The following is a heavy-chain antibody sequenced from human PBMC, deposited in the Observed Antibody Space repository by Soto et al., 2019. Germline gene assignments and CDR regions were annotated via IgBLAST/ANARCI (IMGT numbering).Heavy chain of an antibody. J-gene: IGHJ5*02. Sequence: PSVKVSCKASGYTFTAYYMHWLRQAPGQGLEWMGWINPNSGGTKYAQKFQGRVTMTNDTSISTAYMELSRLGSDDTAVYYCARGDFDSSANYYAGWFDPWGQGTLVTVSS. V-gene: IGHV1-2*02. CDR1: GYTFTAYY. D-gene: IGHD3-22*01. CDR3: ARGDFDSSANYYAGWFDP. CDR2: INPNSGGT.